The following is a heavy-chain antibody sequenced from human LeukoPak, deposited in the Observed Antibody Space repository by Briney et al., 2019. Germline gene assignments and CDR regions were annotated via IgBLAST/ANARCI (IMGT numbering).Heavy chain of an antibody. J-gene: IGHJ4*02. CDR2: IYHSGST. CDR3: ASFSSGYEAPSYFDY. CDR1: GYSISSGYY. V-gene: IGHV4-38-2*02. Sequence: SETLSLTCTVSGYSISSGYYWGWIRQPPGKGLEWSGSIYHSGSTYYNPSLKSRVTISVDTSKNQFSLKLSSVTAADTAVFYCASFSSGYEAPSYFDYWGQGTLVTVSS. D-gene: IGHD5-12*01.